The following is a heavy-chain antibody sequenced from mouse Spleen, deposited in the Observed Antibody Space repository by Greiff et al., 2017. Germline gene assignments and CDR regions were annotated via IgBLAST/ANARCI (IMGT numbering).Heavy chain of an antibody. J-gene: IGHJ4*01. CDR2: ISSGGSYT. V-gene: IGHV5-6*01. CDR3: ASSTVVDAMDY. D-gene: IGHD1-1*01. CDR1: GFTFSSYG. Sequence: EVKVVESGGDLVKPGGSLKLSCAASGFTFSSYGMSWVRQTPDKRLEWVATISSGGSYTYYPDSVKGRFTISRDNAKNTLYLQMSSLKSEDTAMYYCASSTVVDAMDYWGQGTSVTVSS.